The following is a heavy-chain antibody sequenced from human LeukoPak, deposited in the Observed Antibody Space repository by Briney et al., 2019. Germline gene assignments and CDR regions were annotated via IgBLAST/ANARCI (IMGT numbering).Heavy chain of an antibody. V-gene: IGHV3-7*03. CDR3: AREGYGNYEYYFDY. D-gene: IGHD4-17*01. CDR1: GFTFSSYW. CDR2: IKQDGSEK. Sequence: GGSLRLSCAASGFTFSSYWMSWVRQAPGKGLEWVANIKQDGSEKYYVDSVKGRFTISRDNAKNSLYLQMNSLRAEDTAVYYCAREGYGNYEYYFDYWGQGTLVTVSS. J-gene: IGHJ4*02.